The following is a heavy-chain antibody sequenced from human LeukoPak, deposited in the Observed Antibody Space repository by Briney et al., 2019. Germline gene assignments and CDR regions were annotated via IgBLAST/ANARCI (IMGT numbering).Heavy chain of an antibody. CDR3: ARVAGYSYGYLDY. Sequence: PSETLSLTCTVSGGSISSYYWSWIRQPPGKGLEWIGYIYYSGSTNYNPSLKSRVTISVDTSKNQFSLKLSSVTAADTAVYYCARVAGYSYGYLDYWGQGTLVTVSS. J-gene: IGHJ4*02. CDR1: GGSISSYY. V-gene: IGHV4-59*01. D-gene: IGHD5-18*01. CDR2: IYYSGST.